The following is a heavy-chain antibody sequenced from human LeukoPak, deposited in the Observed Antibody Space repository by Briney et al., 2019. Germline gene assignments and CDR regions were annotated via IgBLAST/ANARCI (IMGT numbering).Heavy chain of an antibody. CDR2: ISSSSSTI. V-gene: IGHV3-48*01. CDR3: ARAGYSSSFDY. D-gene: IGHD6-13*01. Sequence: GGSLRLSCAASGFTFSSYSMNWVRQAPGKGLEWVSYISSSSSTIYYADSVKGRFTISRDNAKNSLYLQMNSLRAEDTAVYYCARAGYSSSFDYWGQGALVTVSS. J-gene: IGHJ4*02. CDR1: GFTFSSYS.